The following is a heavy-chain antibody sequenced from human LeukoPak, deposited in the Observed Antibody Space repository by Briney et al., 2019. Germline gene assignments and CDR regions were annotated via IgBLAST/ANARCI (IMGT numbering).Heavy chain of an antibody. V-gene: IGHV4-59*01. CDR1: GGSLTSYS. CDR2: LYYSGST. D-gene: IGHD3-10*01. J-gene: IGHJ4*02. CDR3: SKGAGSFDY. Sequence: PSETLSLTCTVSGGSLTSYSWTRIRQPPGKGLEWIGYLYYSGSTNYNPSLKSRVTISGDTSKNQFSLKLSSVTAADTAVYYCSKGAGSFDYWGQGTLVTVSS.